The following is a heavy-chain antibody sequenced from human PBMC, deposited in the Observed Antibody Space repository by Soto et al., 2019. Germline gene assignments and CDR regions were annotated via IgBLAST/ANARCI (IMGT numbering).Heavy chain of an antibody. V-gene: IGHV1-2*04. CDR3: ARGRGYCSSTSCPYGMDG. CDR1: GYTFTGYY. D-gene: IGHD2-2*01. J-gene: IGHJ6*02. CDR2: INPNSGGT. Sequence: EASVKVSCKASGYTFTGYYMHWVRQAPGQGLEWMGWINPNSGGTNYAQKFQGWVTMTRDAYISTAYMELSRLRSEDTAVYYCARGRGYCSSTSCPYGMDGWGQGTKVTVSS.